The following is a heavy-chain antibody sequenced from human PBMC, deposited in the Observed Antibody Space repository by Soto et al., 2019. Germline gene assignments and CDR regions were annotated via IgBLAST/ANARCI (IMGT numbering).Heavy chain of an antibody. CDR3: ARVHGGGITLE. J-gene: IGHJ4*02. Sequence: QVQLVQSGAEVKKPGASVKVSCKTSGYTFTSYAISWVRQAPGQGLEWMGWISGYNGNTKYAQKLQGRVTMTTDTSTSTAYMDLRSLRSDDTAVYDGARVHGGGITLEWGQGTQVTISS. CDR2: ISGYNGNT. D-gene: IGHD3-16*01. CDR1: GYTFTSYA. V-gene: IGHV1-18*01.